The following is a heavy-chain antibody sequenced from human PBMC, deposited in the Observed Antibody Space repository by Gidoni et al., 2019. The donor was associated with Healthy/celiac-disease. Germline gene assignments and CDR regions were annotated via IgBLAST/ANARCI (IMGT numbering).Heavy chain of an antibody. CDR1: GFTFSSYG. J-gene: IGHJ3*02. CDR2: IWYDGSNK. CDR3: ARDRSMIADDAFDI. Sequence: QVKLVESGGGVVEPGRSLRPSCAASGFTFSSYGMNWVRQAPGKGLEWVAVIWYDGSNKYYADSVKGRFTISRDNSKNTLYLQMNSLRAEDTAVYYCARDRSMIADDAFDIWGQGTMVTVSS. D-gene: IGHD3-22*01. V-gene: IGHV3-33*01.